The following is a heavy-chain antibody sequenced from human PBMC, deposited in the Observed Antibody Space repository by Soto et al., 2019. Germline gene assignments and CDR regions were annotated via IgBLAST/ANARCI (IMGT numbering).Heavy chain of an antibody. CDR1: GDSVSSYNAA. J-gene: IGHJ6*02. CDR3: ARSRENPRSGMDV. CDR2: TYYRSKWYS. V-gene: IGHV6-1*01. D-gene: IGHD1-26*01. Sequence: SQTLSLTCAISGDSVSSYNAAWNWIRQSPSRGLEWLGRTYYRSKWYSDYAVSVKSRITINPDTSKNQFSLRLNSVTPEDTAVYYCARSRENPRSGMDVWGQGTTVTVSS.